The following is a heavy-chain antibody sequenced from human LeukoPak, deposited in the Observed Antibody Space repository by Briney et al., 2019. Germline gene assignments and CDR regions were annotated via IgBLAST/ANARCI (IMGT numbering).Heavy chain of an antibody. V-gene: IGHV4-38-2*02. CDR2: IFYSGRA. D-gene: IGHD5-12*01. CDR3: GGEGGGRTGYASGDFDF. J-gene: IGHJ4*02. CDR1: SYSISSGYY. Sequence: PSETLSLTCAVSSYSISSGYYWDWIRQPPGKGLEWIGTIFYSGRAYYNPSLKSRVTMSVDTSKNHFSLKLTSVTAADTAVYFCGGEGGGRTGYASGDFDFWGQGTLVTVSS.